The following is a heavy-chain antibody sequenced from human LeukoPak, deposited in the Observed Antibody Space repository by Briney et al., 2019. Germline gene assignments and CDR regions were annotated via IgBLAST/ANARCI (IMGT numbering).Heavy chain of an antibody. CDR3: AILNYYDSSGYLDY. J-gene: IGHJ4*02. D-gene: IGHD3-22*01. CDR2: ISAYDGNT. CDR1: GYTFTSYG. Sequence: LRASVKVSCKASGYTFTSYGISWVRQAPGQGLEWMGWISAYDGNTNYAQKLQGRVTMTTDTSTSTAYMELRSLRSEDTAVYYCAILNYYDSSGYLDYWGQGTLVTVSS. V-gene: IGHV1-18*01.